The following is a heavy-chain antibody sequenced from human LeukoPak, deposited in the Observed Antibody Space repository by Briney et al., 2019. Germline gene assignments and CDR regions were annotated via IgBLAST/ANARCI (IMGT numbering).Heavy chain of an antibody. Sequence: SLKVSSKASGATSTSNAISWGRQAPGQGLKWMEGIIPIFGTANYAQKFQGRVTITADKSTSTAYMELSSLRSEDTAVYYCASGGIEVLWFGEGFDYWGQGTLVTVSS. D-gene: IGHD3-10*01. CDR3: ASGGIEVLWFGEGFDY. CDR2: IIPIFGTA. CDR1: GATSTSNA. V-gene: IGHV1-69*06. J-gene: IGHJ4*02.